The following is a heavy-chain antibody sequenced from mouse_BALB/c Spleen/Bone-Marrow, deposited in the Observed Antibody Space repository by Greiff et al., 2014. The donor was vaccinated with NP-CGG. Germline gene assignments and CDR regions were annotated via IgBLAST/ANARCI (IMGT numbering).Heavy chain of an antibody. Sequence: VQLKESGAEPVKPGASVKLSCTASGFNIKDTYIHWVKQRPEQGLEWIGRIDPANGNTKYDPKFQGKATITADTSSNTAYLQLSSLTSEDTAVYYCARYRLGTYFDYWGQGTTLTVSS. CDR2: IDPANGNT. CDR1: GFNIKDTY. CDR3: ARYRLGTYFDY. J-gene: IGHJ2*01. D-gene: IGHD2-14*01. V-gene: IGHV14-3*02.